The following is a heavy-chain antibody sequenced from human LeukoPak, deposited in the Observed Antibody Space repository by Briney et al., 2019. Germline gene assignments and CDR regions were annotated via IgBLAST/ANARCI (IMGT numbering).Heavy chain of an antibody. D-gene: IGHD2-15*01. J-gene: IGHJ4*02. CDR3: AKDLSFGWYYFDY. Sequence: GGSLRLSCAASGFTFSNYAMSWVRQAPGKGLEWVSAISGSGGSTYYADSVKGRFTISRDNSKNTLYLQMNSLRAEDTAVYYCAKDLSFGWYYFDYWGQGTLVTVSS. CDR2: ISGSGGST. CDR1: GFTFSNYA. V-gene: IGHV3-23*01.